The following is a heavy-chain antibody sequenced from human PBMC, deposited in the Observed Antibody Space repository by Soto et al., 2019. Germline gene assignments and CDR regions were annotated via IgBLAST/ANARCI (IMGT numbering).Heavy chain of an antibody. V-gene: IGHV3-23*01. J-gene: IGHJ3*02. CDR2: ISGSGGST. CDR1: GFTFSSYA. D-gene: IGHD5-12*01. Sequence: GGSLRLSCAASGFTFSSYAMSWVRQAPGKGLEWVSAISGSGGSTYYADSVKGRFTISRDNSKNTLYLQMNSLRAEDTAVYYCAKVRGPLPQYSGYDKVFKDAYDAFDIWGQGTMVTVSS. CDR3: AKVRGPLPQYSGYDKVFKDAYDAFDI.